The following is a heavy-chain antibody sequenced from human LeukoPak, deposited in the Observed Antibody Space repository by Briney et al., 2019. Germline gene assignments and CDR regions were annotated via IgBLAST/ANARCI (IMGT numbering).Heavy chain of an antibody. V-gene: IGHV5-51*01. J-gene: IGHJ4*02. CDR1: GYSFTSYW. Sequence: GESLKISCKGAGYSFTSYWICWVRQMPGKGLEWMGIIYPGDSDTRYSPSFQGQVTISADKSISTAYLQWSSLKASDTAMYYCARPLEMATIKGGFYYFDYWGQGTLVTVSS. CDR3: ARPLEMATIKGGFYYFDY. D-gene: IGHD5-24*01. CDR2: IYPGDSDT.